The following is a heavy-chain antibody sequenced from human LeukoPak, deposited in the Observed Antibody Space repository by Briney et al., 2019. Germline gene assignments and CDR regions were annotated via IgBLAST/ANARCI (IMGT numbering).Heavy chain of an antibody. CDR3: ARDSRYSSSWCDFDY. Sequence: ASVKVSCKASGYTLTGYYMHWVRQAPGQGLDWMGWINPNSGGTNYAQKFQGRVTMTRDTSMSTAYMELSRLRSDDTAVYYCARDSRYSSSWCDFDYWGQGTLVTVSS. J-gene: IGHJ4*02. CDR1: GYTLTGYY. V-gene: IGHV1-2*02. D-gene: IGHD6-13*01. CDR2: INPNSGGT.